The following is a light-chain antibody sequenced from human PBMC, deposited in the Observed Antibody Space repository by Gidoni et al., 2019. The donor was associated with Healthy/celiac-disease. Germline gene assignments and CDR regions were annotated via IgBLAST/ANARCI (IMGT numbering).Light chain of an antibody. V-gene: IGKV4-1*01. CDR3: QQYYSTPT. CDR2: WAS. J-gene: IGKJ3*01. CDR1: QSVLYSSNNKNY. Sequence: DIVMTQSPDSLAVSLGERATINCKSSQSVLYSSNNKNYLAWYQQKPGQPPKLLIYWASTRESGVPDRFSGSGSGKDFTLTISSLQAEDVAVYYCQQYYSTPTFGPXTKVDIK.